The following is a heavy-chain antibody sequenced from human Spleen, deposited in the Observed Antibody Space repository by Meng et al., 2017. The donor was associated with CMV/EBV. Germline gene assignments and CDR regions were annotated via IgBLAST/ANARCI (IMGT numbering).Heavy chain of an antibody. V-gene: IGHV1-18*01. CDR2: ISGYNGDT. Sequence: ASVKVSCKASGYAFTTYGITWLRQAPGQRLECMGLISGYNGDTDYAQKLQGRFTMTRDTSTRTAYMELRSLRSDDTAVYYCARSVEMTTIYDYWGQGTLVTVSS. CDR3: ARSVEMTTIYDY. CDR1: GYAFTTYG. D-gene: IGHD5-24*01. J-gene: IGHJ4*02.